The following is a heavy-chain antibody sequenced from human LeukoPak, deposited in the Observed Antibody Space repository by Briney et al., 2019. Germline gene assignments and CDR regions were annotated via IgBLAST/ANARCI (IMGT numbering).Heavy chain of an antibody. CDR3: ASDFKDWDSSSWLGY. V-gene: IGHV4-4*07. CDR2: IYTSGST. CDR1: GGSLSSYY. J-gene: IGHJ4*02. D-gene: IGHD6-13*01. Sequence: SETLSLTCTVSGGSLSSYYWSWIRQPAGKGLEWIGRIYTSGSTNYNPSLKSRVTMSVDTSKNQFSLKLSSVTAADTAVYYCASDFKDWDSSSWLGYWGQGTLVTVSS.